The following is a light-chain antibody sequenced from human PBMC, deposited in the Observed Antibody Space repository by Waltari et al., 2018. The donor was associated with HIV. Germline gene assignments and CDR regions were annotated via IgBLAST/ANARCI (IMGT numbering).Light chain of an antibody. Sequence: DIQMTQSPSSLSASVGDSVTITCQASQDINKYLNWYQQKPGKAPDLLIYDAYNLKTGVPSRFSGSGSGTDFTLTISSLQPEDLATYFCQQYDNLPSITFGQGTRVEIK. CDR3: QQYDNLPSIT. V-gene: IGKV1-33*01. J-gene: IGKJ5*01. CDR1: QDINKY. CDR2: DAY.